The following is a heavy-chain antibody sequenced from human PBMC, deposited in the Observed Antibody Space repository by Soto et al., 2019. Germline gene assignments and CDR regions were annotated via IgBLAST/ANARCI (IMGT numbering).Heavy chain of an antibody. CDR3: ARVYCSGGSCYGIDY. J-gene: IGHJ4*02. V-gene: IGHV1-46*01. Sequence: QVQLVQSGAEVKKPGASVKVSCKASGYTFTTYYMHWVRQAPGQGLEWMGIINPSGGSTSDSQKFQGSVTMNRNTSTSTVYMELSSLRSEDTVVYYCARVYCSGGSCYGIDYWGQGTLVTVSS. CDR2: INPSGGST. CDR1: GYTFTTYY. D-gene: IGHD2-15*01.